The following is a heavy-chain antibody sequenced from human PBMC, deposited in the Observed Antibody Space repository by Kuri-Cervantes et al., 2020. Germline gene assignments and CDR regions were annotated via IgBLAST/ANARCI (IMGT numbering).Heavy chain of an antibody. J-gene: IGHJ4*02. CDR1: GGSISSYY. CDR3: ARASGPYGDYPRYYFDY. D-gene: IGHD4-17*01. CDR2: IYYSGST. Sequence: SETLSLTCTVSGGSISSYYWSWIRQPPGKGLEWIGYIYYSGSTNYNPSLKSRVTISVDTSTSTVYMELSSLRSEDTAVYYCARASGPYGDYPRYYFDYWGQGTLVTVSS. V-gene: IGHV4-59*13.